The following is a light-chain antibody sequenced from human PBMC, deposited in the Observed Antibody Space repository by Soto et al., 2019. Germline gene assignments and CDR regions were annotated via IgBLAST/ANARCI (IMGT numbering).Light chain of an antibody. V-gene: IGKV1-5*03. CDR2: KAS. J-gene: IGKJ1*01. Sequence: DIQMTQSPSTLSASLGDRVTITCRASQTVINWLAWYQKKPGIPPKLLIYKASRLEGGVPSRFSGSGSETEFTLTVSGLQPDDFATYYCQQYNEIPWTFGQGTKVEIK. CDR3: QQYNEIPWT. CDR1: QTVINW.